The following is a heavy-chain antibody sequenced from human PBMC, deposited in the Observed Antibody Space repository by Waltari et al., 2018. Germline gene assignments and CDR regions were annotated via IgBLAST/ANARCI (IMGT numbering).Heavy chain of an antibody. V-gene: IGHV1-8*02. CDR2: MNPNSGNT. CDR3: ARTCGGDCYFHMDV. J-gene: IGHJ6*03. Sequence: QVQLVQSGAEVKKPGSSVKVSCKASGGTFSSYAISWVRQATGQGLEWMGWMNPNSGNTGYAQKFQGRVTMTRNTSISTAYMELSSLRSEDTAVYYCARTCGGDCYFHMDVWGKGTTVTVSS. CDR1: GGTFSSYA. D-gene: IGHD2-21*01.